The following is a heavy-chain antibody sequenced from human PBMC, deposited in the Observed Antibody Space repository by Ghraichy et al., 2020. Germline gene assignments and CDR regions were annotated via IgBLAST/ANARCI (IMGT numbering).Heavy chain of an antibody. D-gene: IGHD2-15*01. V-gene: IGHV3-72*01. J-gene: IGHJ4*02. CDR3: VRDYHCSGGTCYDY. CDR2: IRSQRYSFTT. CDR1: GFTFIDHF. Sequence: GESLNISCAASGFTFIDHFMDWVRQAPGKGLEWVGRIRSQRYSFTTEYAASVKGRFTISRDDSEKSLYLQMNSLKIEDTAVYYCVRDYHCSGGTCYDYWGQGTLVTVSS.